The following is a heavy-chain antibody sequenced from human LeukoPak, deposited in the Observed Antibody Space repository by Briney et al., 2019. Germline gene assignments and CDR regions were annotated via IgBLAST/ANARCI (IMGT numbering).Heavy chain of an antibody. CDR3: ARGSDTVTAGDY. Sequence: GGSLRLSCAASGFTVSSKYMSWVRQAPGKGLEWVSVIYTGGNTYYADSVKGRFTISRDNSKNTVYLQMNSLRAEDTAVYYCARGSDTVTAGDYWGQGTLVTVSS. V-gene: IGHV3-66*01. CDR2: IYTGGNT. CDR1: GFTVSSKY. J-gene: IGHJ4*02. D-gene: IGHD4-11*01.